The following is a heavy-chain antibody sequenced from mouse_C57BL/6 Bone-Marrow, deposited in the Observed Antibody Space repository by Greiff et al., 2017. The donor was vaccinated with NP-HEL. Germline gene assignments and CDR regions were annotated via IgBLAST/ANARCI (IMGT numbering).Heavy chain of an antibody. Sequence: VQLQQSGAELVKPGASVKISCKASGYEFSNYWMNWVKQRPGKGLEWIGQIYPGDGDTNYNGKFKDKATLTADKSSSPAYMHLSRLPSEDSAVYFCARGAYWGQGTLVTVSA. CDR3: ARGAY. V-gene: IGHV1-80*01. J-gene: IGHJ3*01. CDR1: GYEFSNYW. CDR2: IYPGDGDT.